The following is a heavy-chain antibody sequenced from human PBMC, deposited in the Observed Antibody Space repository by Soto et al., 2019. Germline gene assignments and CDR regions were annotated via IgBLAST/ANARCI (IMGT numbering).Heavy chain of an antibody. J-gene: IGHJ6*02. CDR3: AREAVCQWFTKGCYVMDV. Sequence: PSETLSLTCAVYGGSFSGYYWSWISQPPGRGLEWNGESNHSGSTNYNPSLKSRVTISVDTSKNQFSLKLSSVTAADTAVYDCAREAVCQWFTKGCYVMDVRGQGTTGTVS. CDR1: GGSFSGYY. D-gene: IGHD2-8*01. CDR2: SNHSGST. V-gene: IGHV4-34*01.